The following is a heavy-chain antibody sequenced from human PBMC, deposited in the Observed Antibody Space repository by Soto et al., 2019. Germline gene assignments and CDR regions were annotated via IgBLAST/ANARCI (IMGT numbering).Heavy chain of an antibody. J-gene: IGHJ6*02. CDR3: ARAREAGYNFYYGMDV. Sequence: PSETQSVIRSVSCADSNTCSGTCITQTARKGLEWIGRIYTSASINYNPSLKGRVTLSVDPSTNQVSLRLASVTAADTAIYYCARAREAGYNFYYGMDVWGQGTTVTVSS. V-gene: IGHV4-4*07. D-gene: IGHD6-19*01. CDR2: IYTSASI. CDR1: CADSNTCS.